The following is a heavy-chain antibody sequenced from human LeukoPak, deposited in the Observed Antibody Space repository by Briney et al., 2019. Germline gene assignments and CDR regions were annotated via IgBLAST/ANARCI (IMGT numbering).Heavy chain of an antibody. Sequence: SETLSLTCTVSGGSISSYYWSWIRQPPGKGLEWIGYIYYSGSTNYNPSLKSRVTISVDTSKNQFPLKLSSVTAADTAVYYCARYPTYYSPEYFQHWGQGTLVTVSS. CDR3: ARYPTYYSPEYFQH. J-gene: IGHJ1*01. CDR1: GGSISSYY. V-gene: IGHV4-59*01. D-gene: IGHD3-10*01. CDR2: IYYSGST.